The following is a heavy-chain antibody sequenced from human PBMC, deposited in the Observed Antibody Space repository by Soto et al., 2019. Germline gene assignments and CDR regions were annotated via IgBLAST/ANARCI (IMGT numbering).Heavy chain of an antibody. CDR1: GGSISSSSYY. V-gene: IGHV4-39*01. J-gene: IGHJ6*03. CDR2: IYYSGST. CDR3: ARPRLKGVVAGYYMDV. Sequence: QLQLQESGPGLVKPSETLSLTCTVSGGSISSSSYYWGWIRQPPGKGLEWIGSIYYSGSTYYNPSLKSRVTISVDTSKNQFSLKLSSVTAADMAVYYCARPRLKGVVAGYYMDVWGKGTTVTVSS. D-gene: IGHD2-15*01.